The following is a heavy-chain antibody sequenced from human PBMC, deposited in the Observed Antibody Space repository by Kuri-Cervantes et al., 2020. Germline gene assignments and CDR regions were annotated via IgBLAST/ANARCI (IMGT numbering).Heavy chain of an antibody. CDR2: MNPNSGNT. D-gene: IGHD2-2*03. Sequence: ASVKVSCKASGYTFTDNYMHWVRQAPGQGLEWMGWMNPNSGNTGYAQKFQGRVTMTRNTSIGTAYMELRSLRSEDTAVYYCARGGSGLMDGRAFDIWGQGTMVTVSS. J-gene: IGHJ3*02. V-gene: IGHV1-8*02. CDR3: ARGGSGLMDGRAFDI. CDR1: GYTFTDNY.